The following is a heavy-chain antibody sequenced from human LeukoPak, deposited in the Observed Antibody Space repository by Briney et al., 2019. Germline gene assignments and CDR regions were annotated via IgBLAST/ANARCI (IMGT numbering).Heavy chain of an antibody. Sequence: SETLSLTCAVYGGSFSGYYWRWIRQPPGKELEWIGEINHSGSTNYNPSLKSRVTISVDTSKNQFSLKLSSVTAADTAVYYCAGTEYGDYYHYGMDVWGQGTTVTVSS. CDR3: AGTEYGDYYHYGMDV. CDR2: INHSGST. CDR1: GGSFSGYY. D-gene: IGHD4-17*01. V-gene: IGHV4-34*01. J-gene: IGHJ6*02.